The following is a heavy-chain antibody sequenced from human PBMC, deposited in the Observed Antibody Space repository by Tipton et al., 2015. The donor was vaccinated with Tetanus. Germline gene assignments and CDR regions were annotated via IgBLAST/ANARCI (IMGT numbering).Heavy chain of an antibody. D-gene: IGHD6-13*01. Sequence: SLRLSCAASGFTVSSNYMSWVRQAPGKGLEWVSVIYSGGSTYYADSVKGRFTISRDNSKNTLYLQMNSLTAADTAVYYCASSSSWGPFDYWGQGTLVTVSS. CDR2: IYSGGST. CDR1: GFTVSSNY. CDR3: ASSSSWGPFDY. J-gene: IGHJ4*02. V-gene: IGHV3-66*01.